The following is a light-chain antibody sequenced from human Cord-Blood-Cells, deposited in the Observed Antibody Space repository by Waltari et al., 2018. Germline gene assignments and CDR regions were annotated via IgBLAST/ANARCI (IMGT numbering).Light chain of an antibody. Sequence: DIQMTQSPSSLSASVGDRVTITCRASQSISSYLNWYQQKPGKAPKLLIYAASSLQSGVPSTFSGSGSGTDFTLTISSLQPEDFATYYCQQSYSTLSTFGPGTKVDIK. CDR2: AAS. V-gene: IGKV1-39*01. J-gene: IGKJ3*01. CDR1: QSISSY. CDR3: QQSYSTLST.